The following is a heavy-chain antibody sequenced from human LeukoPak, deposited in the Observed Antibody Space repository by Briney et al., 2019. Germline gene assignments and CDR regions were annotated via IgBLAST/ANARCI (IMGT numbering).Heavy chain of an antibody. J-gene: IGHJ6*03. CDR2: IIPIFGTA. CDR3: ARVDYYGSGSYPGRYYYYMDV. Sequence: GASVKVSCKASGGTFSSYAISWVRQAPGQGLEWMGGIIPIFGTANYAQKFQGRVTITADKSTSTAYMELSSLRSEDTAVYYCARVDYYGSGSYPGRYYYYMDVWGKGTTVTVSS. CDR1: GGTFSSYA. D-gene: IGHD3-10*01. V-gene: IGHV1-69*06.